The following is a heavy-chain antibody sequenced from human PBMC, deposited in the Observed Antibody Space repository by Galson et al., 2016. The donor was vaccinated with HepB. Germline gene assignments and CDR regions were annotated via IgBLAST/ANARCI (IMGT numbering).Heavy chain of an antibody. D-gene: IGHD6-13*01. CDR3: ARALEAAAGTNYYYFGLDA. J-gene: IGHJ6*02. CDR2: INGDTGNT. CDR1: GYNFNKYS. V-gene: IGHV1-3*01. Sequence: SVKVSCKASGYNFNKYSMHWVRQAPGQRFEWMGWINGDTGNTKYSQKFQGRVTLTSDTAATTAYMELSSQRFEDTAVYYCARALEAAAGTNYYYFGLDAWGQGTAVIVSS.